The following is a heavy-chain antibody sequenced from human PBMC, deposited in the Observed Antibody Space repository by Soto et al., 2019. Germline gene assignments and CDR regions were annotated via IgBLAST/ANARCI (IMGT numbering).Heavy chain of an antibody. J-gene: IGHJ4*02. CDR1: GGSSSGYY. CDR2: INHSGSI. Sequence: SETLSLTCAVYGGSSSGYYWSWIRQPPGKRLERLGEINHSGSINYNPSLKSRVTISVDTSKNQFSLKLRSVTAADTAIYYCARGNGMILAVQGDAPDKYYLDFWSQGTLVTVSS. V-gene: IGHV4-34*01. CDR3: ARGNGMILAVQGDAPDKYYLDF. D-gene: IGHD3-22*01.